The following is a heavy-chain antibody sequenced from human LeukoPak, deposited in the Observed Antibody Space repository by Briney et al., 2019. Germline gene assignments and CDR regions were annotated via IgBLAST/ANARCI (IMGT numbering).Heavy chain of an antibody. D-gene: IGHD6-13*01. CDR1: GYSISSGYY. Sequence: PSETLSLTCAVSGYSISSGYYWGWIRQPPGKGLEWIGSIYHSGSTYYNPSLKSRVTISVDTSKNQSSLKLSSVTAADTAVYYCARISIAAAGYFDYWGQGTLVTVSS. CDR3: ARISIAAAGYFDY. CDR2: IYHSGST. V-gene: IGHV4-38-2*01. J-gene: IGHJ4*02.